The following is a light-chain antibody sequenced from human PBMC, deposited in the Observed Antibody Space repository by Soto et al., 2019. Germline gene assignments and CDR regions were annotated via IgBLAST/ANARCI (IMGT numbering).Light chain of an antibody. CDR3: QQYGSSGT. CDR2: GAS. V-gene: IGKV3-20*01. J-gene: IGKJ1*01. CDR1: QSVSNNY. Sequence: EIVMTQSPATLSVSPGERATLSCRASQSVSNNYLAWYQQKPGQAPRLLIYGASNRATGIPDRFSGSGSGTDFTLTISRLEPEDFAVYYCQQYGSSGTFGQGTKAAIK.